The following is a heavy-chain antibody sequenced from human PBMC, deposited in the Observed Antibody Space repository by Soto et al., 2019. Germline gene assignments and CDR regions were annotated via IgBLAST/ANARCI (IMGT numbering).Heavy chain of an antibody. J-gene: IGHJ3*01. CDR2: IYWDDDR. CDR3: AHIIITYGGVIGEDAFDF. V-gene: IGHV2-5*02. Sequence: QITLKESGPTLVRPTQTLTLTCTFSGFSLTTTGVGVGWIRQPPGEALDWLAVIYWDDDRRYSPSLRSRLTITKDTSKNQVVLTMTNMDPVDTDTYYCAHIIITYGGVIGEDAFDFWGQGTLVTVSS. D-gene: IGHD3-16*02. CDR1: GFSLTTTGVG.